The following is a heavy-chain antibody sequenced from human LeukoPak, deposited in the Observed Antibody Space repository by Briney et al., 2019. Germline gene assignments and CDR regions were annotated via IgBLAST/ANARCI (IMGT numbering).Heavy chain of an antibody. CDR3: ARVAVLAARLHWFDP. V-gene: IGHV4-61*01. D-gene: IGHD6-6*01. J-gene: IGHJ5*02. Sequence: RASETLSLTCTVSGYSISSGYYWGWIRQPPGKGLEWIGYIYYSGSTNYNPSLKSRVTISVDTSKNQFSLKLSSVTAADTAVYYCARVAVLAARLHWFDPWGQGTLVTVSS. CDR1: GYSISSGYY. CDR2: IYYSGST.